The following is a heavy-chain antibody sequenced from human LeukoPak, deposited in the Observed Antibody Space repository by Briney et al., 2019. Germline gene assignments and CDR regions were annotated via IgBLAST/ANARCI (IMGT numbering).Heavy chain of an antibody. CDR3: AKDMSDYTNFPDV. CDR1: GFIFTTYA. Sequence: GGSLRLSCAASGFIFTTYAMIWVRQAPGKGLEWVSTISGGGGSTFYADSVKGRFTIFRVNSKNTLYLQMNSLRAEDTAIYYCAKDMSDYTNFPDVWGQGTTVTVSS. CDR2: ISGGGGST. V-gene: IGHV3-23*01. J-gene: IGHJ6*02. D-gene: IGHD4-11*01.